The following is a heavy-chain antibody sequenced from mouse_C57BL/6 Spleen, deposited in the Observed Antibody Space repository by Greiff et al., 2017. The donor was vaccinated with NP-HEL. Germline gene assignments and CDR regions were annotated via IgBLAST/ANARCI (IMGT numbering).Heavy chain of an antibody. D-gene: IGHD2-4*01. V-gene: IGHV5-9*01. J-gene: IGHJ1*03. CDR3: ARRPIYYDYDEGYFDV. CDR1: GFTFSSST. Sequence: EVKLVESGGGLVKPGGSLKLSCAASGFTFSSSTMSWVRQTPEKRLEWVATISGGGGNTYYPDSVKGRFTISRDNAKNTLYLQMSSLRSEDTALYYCARRPIYYDYDEGYFDVWGTGTTVTVSS. CDR2: ISGGGGNT.